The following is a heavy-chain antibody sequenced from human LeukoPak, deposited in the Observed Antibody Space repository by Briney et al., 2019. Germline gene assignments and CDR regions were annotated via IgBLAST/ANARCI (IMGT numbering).Heavy chain of an antibody. D-gene: IGHD2-21*01. CDR3: ARGESDQVYSGMDV. Sequence: SETLSLTCTVSGGSISSYYWSWIRQPPGKGLEWIGSIYHSGSTNYNPSLKSRVTISVDTSKNQFSLKLSSVTAADTAVYYCARGESDQVYSGMDVWGQGTTVTVSS. J-gene: IGHJ6*02. CDR1: GGSISSYY. CDR2: IYHSGST. V-gene: IGHV4-59*01.